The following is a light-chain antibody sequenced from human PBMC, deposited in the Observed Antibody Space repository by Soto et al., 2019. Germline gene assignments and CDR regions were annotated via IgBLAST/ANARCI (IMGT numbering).Light chain of an antibody. J-gene: IGLJ2*01. V-gene: IGLV1-51*01. CDR1: SSNIGNNY. Sequence: QSVLTQPPSVSAAPGQKVTISCSGSSSNIGNNYVSWYQQLPGTAPKLLIYDNNKRPSGIPDRFSGSKSGTSGTLDITGLQTGDEAEYYCATWDGSLPAEVFGGGTQLTVL. CDR3: ATWDGSLPAEV. CDR2: DNN.